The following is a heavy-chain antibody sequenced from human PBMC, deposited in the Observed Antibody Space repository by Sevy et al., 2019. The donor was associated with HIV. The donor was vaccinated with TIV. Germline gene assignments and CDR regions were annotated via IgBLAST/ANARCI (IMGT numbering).Heavy chain of an antibody. J-gene: IGHJ6*02. D-gene: IGHD3-3*01. Sequence: ASVKVSCKASGYTFTSYDINWVRQATGQGLEWMGWMNPNSGNTGYAQKFQGRVTMTRNTPISTAYMELGSLRSEDTAVYYCARVAQNYDFWSGPNYYYGMDVWGQGTTVTVSS. CDR3: ARVAQNYDFWSGPNYYYGMDV. CDR2: MNPNSGNT. CDR1: GYTFTSYD. V-gene: IGHV1-8*01.